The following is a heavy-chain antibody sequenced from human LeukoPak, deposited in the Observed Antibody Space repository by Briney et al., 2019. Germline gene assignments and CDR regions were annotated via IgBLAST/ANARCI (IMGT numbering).Heavy chain of an antibody. J-gene: IGHJ5*02. V-gene: IGHV4-4*07. CDR3: TRGDYYDGGGRNWFDP. CDR2: IHISWTT. CDR1: GGSMNSHY. Sequence: SETLTLTCTVSGGSMNSHYWSFIRQPAGKGLEWIGRIHISWTTYYNPSLKSRLTMSVDTSMNQFSMRLTSVTAADTAVYYCTRGDYYDGGGRNWFDPWGQGTLVTVSS. D-gene: IGHD3-16*01.